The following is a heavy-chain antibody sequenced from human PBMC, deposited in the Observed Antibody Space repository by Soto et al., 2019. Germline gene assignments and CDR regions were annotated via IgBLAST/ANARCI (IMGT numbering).Heavy chain of an antibody. Sequence: PSETLSLTCTVSGGSVNNYYWNWIRQSPGKEPEWFGYIDHSEITSYNPSLNSRVTISLDTSKNQISLRLTSVTAADTAVYYCARADTSGSGRYSPFDAFDIWGPGTMVTVSS. V-gene: IGHV4-59*02. CDR3: ARADTSGSGRYSPFDAFDI. CDR1: GGSVNNYY. J-gene: IGHJ3*02. CDR2: IDHSEIT. D-gene: IGHD3-10*01.